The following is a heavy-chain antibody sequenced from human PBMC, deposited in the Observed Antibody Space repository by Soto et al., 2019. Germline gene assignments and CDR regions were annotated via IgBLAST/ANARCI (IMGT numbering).Heavy chain of an antibody. J-gene: IGHJ4*02. Sequence: TSETLSLTCAVSGGSISSGGYSWSWIRQPPGKGLEWIGYIYHSGSTYYNPSLKSRVTISVDRSKNQFSLKLSSVTAADTAVYYCASAADSSGYYYGNFDYWGQGTLVTVSS. CDR3: ASAADSSGYYYGNFDY. CDR1: GGSISSGGYS. D-gene: IGHD3-22*01. V-gene: IGHV4-30-2*01. CDR2: IYHSGST.